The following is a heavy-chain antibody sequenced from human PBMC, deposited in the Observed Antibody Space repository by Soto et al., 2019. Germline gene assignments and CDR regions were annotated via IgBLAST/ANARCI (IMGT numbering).Heavy chain of an antibody. V-gene: IGHV4-59*08. J-gene: IGHJ5*02. CDR3: ATVGDIVVA. CDR1: GGSISSYY. Sequence: QVQLQESGPGLVKPSETLSLTCTVSGGSISSYYWSWIRQPPGKGLEWIGYIYYSGSTNYNPSLKSLLTISVDTSKNPFSLKLSSVTAADTAVYYCATVGDIVVAWGQGTLVTVSS. CDR2: IYYSGST. D-gene: IGHD2-2*01.